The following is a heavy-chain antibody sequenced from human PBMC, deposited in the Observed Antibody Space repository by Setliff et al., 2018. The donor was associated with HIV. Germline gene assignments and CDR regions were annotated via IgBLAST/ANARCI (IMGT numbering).Heavy chain of an antibody. Sequence: SETLSLTCAVYGGSFSGYYWSWIRQPPGKGLEWIGEFNHGRSTNNNPSLKSRVTISGDTTKNQFSLKLTSVTAADTAVYYCARGRMGTRAGPLYYYYYMDVWGKGTTVTVSS. J-gene: IGHJ6*03. D-gene: IGHD3-16*01. CDR2: FNHGRST. CDR1: GGSFSGYY. CDR3: ARGRMGTRAGPLYYYYYMDV. V-gene: IGHV4-34*01.